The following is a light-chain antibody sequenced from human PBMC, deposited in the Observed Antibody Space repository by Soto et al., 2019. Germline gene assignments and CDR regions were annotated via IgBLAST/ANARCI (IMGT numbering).Light chain of an antibody. J-gene: IGKJ3*01. CDR1: QSVSSSY. CDR2: GAS. V-gene: IGKV3-20*01. Sequence: EIVLTQSPGTLSLSPGERATLSCRASQSVSSSYLAWYQQKPGQAPRLLIYGASSRATGIPDRFSGSGSATDFTLTISRLEPADFAVYYCHQYGSSPLFTFGPGTKVDIK. CDR3: HQYGSSPLFT.